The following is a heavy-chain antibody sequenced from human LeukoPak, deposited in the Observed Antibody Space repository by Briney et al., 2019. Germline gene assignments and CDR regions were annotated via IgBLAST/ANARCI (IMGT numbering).Heavy chain of an antibody. V-gene: IGHV4-59*08. Sequence: SETLSLTCTVSGGSISSFYWSWIRQPPGKGLEWIGYIYYSGSTNYNPSLKSRVTISVDTSKNQFSLNLTSVTAADTAVYFCTRSRSIDYGDYGWFVYWGQGTLVTVS. J-gene: IGHJ4*02. CDR2: IYYSGST. D-gene: IGHD4-17*01. CDR3: TRSRSIDYGDYGWFVY. CDR1: GGSISSFY.